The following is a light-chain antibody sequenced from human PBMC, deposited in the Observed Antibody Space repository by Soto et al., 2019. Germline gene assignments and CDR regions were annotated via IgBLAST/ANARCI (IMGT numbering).Light chain of an antibody. Sequence: QSVLTQPASLSGSPGQSITISCTGTSSDVGAYNYVSWYQHHPGNAPKLMIYDVSNRPSGASNRFSGSKSGNTASLTISGLQAEDEADYYCSSYTSSSTYVFGTGTKVTVL. V-gene: IGLV2-14*03. CDR2: DVS. J-gene: IGLJ1*01. CDR3: SSYTSSSTYV. CDR1: SSDVGAYNY.